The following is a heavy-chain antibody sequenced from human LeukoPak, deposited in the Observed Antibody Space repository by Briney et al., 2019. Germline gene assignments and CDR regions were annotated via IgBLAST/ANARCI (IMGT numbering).Heavy chain of an antibody. Sequence: GGSLRLSCAASAFTFSNSAMSWVRQAPGKGLEWVSAFSGSGGSTYYADSVKGRFTISRDNSKNTLYLQVNSLRAEDTAVYYCAKDVGYCGSTTCYKPFDYWGQGTLVTVSS. V-gene: IGHV3-23*01. CDR2: FSGSGGST. J-gene: IGHJ4*02. D-gene: IGHD2-2*02. CDR1: AFTFSNSA. CDR3: AKDVGYCGSTTCYKPFDY.